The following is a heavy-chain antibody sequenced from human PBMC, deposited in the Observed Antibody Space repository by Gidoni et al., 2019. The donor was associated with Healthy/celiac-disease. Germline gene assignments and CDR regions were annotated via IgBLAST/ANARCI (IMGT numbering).Heavy chain of an antibody. V-gene: IGHV4-59*01. Sequence: QVQLQESGPGLVKPSETLSLTCTVSGGPISSYYWRWIRQPPGKGLEWIGYIYYSGSTNYNPSLKSRVTISVDTSKNQFSLKLSSVTAADTAVYYCARVPYYYGSSGYASWDYYYYGMDVWGQGTTVTVSS. CDR1: GGPISSYY. CDR2: IYYSGST. D-gene: IGHD3-22*01. CDR3: ARVPYYYGSSGYASWDYYYYGMDV. J-gene: IGHJ6*02.